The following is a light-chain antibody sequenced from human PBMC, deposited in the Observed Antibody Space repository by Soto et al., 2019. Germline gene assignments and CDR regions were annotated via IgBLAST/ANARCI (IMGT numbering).Light chain of an antibody. CDR1: SSNIGAGYD. CDR3: QSYDSSFEV. CDR2: GNS. V-gene: IGLV1-40*01. Sequence: QPVLTQPPSVSGAPGQRVTISCTGSSSNIGAGYDVHWYQQLPGTAPKLLIYGNSNRPSGVPDRFSGSKSGTSASLAITGLQAEDEADYYCQSYDSSFEVFGGGTQLTVL. J-gene: IGLJ2*01.